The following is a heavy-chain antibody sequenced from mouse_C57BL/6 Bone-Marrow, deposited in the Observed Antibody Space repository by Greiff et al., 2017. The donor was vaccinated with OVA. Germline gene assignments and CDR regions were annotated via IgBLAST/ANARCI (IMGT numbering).Heavy chain of an antibody. CDR3: AISRQLRLNPYYYAMDY. V-gene: IGHV1-85*01. CDR1: GYTFTSYD. J-gene: IGHJ4*01. D-gene: IGHD3-2*02. CDR2: IYPRDGST. Sequence: QVQLQQSGPELVKPGASVKLSCKASGYTFTSYDINWVKQRPGQGLEWIGWIYPRDGSTKYNEKFKGKATLTVDTSSSTAYMELHSLTSEDSAVYFCAISRQLRLNPYYYAMDYWGQGTSVTVSS.